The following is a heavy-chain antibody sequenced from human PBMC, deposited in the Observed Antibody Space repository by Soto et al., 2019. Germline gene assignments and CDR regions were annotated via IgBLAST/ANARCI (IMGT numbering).Heavy chain of an antibody. Sequence: PGGSLRLSCAASGFTFSSYEMNWVRQAPGKGLEWVSYISSSGSTIYYADSVKGRFTISRDNAKNSLYLQMNSLRAEDTAVYYCARETYYYGSGSYLGYWGQGTLVTVSS. D-gene: IGHD3-10*01. J-gene: IGHJ4*02. V-gene: IGHV3-48*03. CDR3: ARETYYYGSGSYLGY. CDR1: GFTFSSYE. CDR2: ISSSGSTI.